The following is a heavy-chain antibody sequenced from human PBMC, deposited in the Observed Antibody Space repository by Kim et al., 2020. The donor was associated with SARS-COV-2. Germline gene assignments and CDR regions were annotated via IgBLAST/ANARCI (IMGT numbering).Heavy chain of an antibody. D-gene: IGHD3-22*01. V-gene: IGHV3-30*18. CDR1: GFTFSSYG. J-gene: IGHJ3*02. CDR3: AKVRITYYYDSSGYADAFDI. CDR2: ISYDGSNK. Sequence: GGSLRLSCAASGFTFSSYGMHWVRQAPGKGLEWVAVISYDGSNKYYADSVKGRFTISRDNSKNTLYLQMNSLRAEDTAVYYCAKVRITYYYDSSGYADAFDIWGQGTMVTVSS.